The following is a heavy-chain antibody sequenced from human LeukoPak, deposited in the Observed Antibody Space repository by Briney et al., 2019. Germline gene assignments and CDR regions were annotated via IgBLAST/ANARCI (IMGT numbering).Heavy chain of an antibody. D-gene: IGHD3-3*01. CDR1: GYTFTSYY. CDR3: ARDMSSVLRFLEWSPRHSLDY. CDR2: INPTGGST. V-gene: IGHV1-46*01. J-gene: IGHJ4*02. Sequence: EASVKVSCKASGYTFTSYYMHWVRQAPGQGLEWMGLINPTGGSTGYAQKFQGRVTMTRDMSTSTVYMELSSLRSEDTAVYYCARDMSSVLRFLEWSPRHSLDYWGQGTLVTVSS.